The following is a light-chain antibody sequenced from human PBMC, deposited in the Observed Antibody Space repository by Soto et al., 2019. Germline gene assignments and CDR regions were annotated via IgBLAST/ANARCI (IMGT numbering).Light chain of an antibody. Sequence: QSALPQSPSGYGAPGQRVSISCTGTSSNIGAGFDVHWYQQLPATAPKLLIYGNNNRPSGVPDRFSGSKSGTSASLAITGLQAEDEADYYCQSYDTNLSGGAVFVTGTKLTVL. CDR3: QSYDTNLSGGAV. CDR1: SSNIGAGFD. V-gene: IGLV1-40*01. J-gene: IGLJ1*01. CDR2: GNN.